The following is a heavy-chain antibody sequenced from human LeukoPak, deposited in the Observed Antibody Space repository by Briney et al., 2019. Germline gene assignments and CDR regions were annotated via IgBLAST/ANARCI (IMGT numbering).Heavy chain of an antibody. V-gene: IGHV4-59*12. D-gene: IGHD4-17*01. CDR2: IYYSAST. CDR3: ARVENYSDYGDPYFDY. CDR1: GGSISSYY. Sequence: SETLSLTCTVSGGSISSYYWSWIRQPPGKGLEWIGYIYYSASTNYNPAPKSRVTISVDTSKNQFSLKLSSVTAADTAVYYCARVENYSDYGDPYFDYWGQGTLVTASS. J-gene: IGHJ4*01.